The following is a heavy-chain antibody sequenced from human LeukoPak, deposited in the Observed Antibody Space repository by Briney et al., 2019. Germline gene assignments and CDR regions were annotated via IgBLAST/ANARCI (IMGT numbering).Heavy chain of an antibody. J-gene: IGHJ4*02. CDR3: ARGTIFGVARSFDY. CDR1: GGSISSGGYY. D-gene: IGHD3-3*01. Sequence: NPSQTLSLTCTVSGGSISSGGYYWSWIRQHPGKGLEWIGYIYYSGSTYYNPSLKSRVTISVDTSKNQFSLKLSSVTAADTAVYYCARGTIFGVARSFDYWGQGTLVTVSS. CDR2: IYYSGST. V-gene: IGHV4-31*03.